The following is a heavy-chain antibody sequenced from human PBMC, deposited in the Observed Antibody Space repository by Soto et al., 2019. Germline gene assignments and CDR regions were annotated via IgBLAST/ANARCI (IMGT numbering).Heavy chain of an antibody. V-gene: IGHV1-8*01. CDR1: GYTFTSYD. J-gene: IGHJ6*02. CDR3: ARGQPRRAGITIFGVVILDRIYGMDV. Sequence: GASVKVSCKASGYTFTSYDINWVRQATGQGLEWMGWMNPNSGNTGYAQKFQGRVTMTRNTSISTAYMELSSLRSEDTAVYYCARGQPRRAGITIFGVVILDRIYGMDVWGQGTTVTVSS. CDR2: MNPNSGNT. D-gene: IGHD3-3*01.